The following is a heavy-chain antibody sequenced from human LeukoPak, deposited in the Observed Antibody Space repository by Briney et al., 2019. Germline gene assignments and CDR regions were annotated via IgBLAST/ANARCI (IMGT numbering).Heavy chain of an antibody. CDR2: IYYSGST. V-gene: IGHV4-59*01. CDR1: GGSISSYY. D-gene: IGHD3-22*01. Sequence: SETLSLTCTVSGGSISSYYWSWIRQPPGKGLVWIGYIYYSGSTHYNHSLKSRGTISIDTSKKQSSLNLRSVTAADTGVYYCARAGDHYRDSSGSPFDPWGQGTLVTVSS. CDR3: ARAGDHYRDSSGSPFDP. J-gene: IGHJ5*02.